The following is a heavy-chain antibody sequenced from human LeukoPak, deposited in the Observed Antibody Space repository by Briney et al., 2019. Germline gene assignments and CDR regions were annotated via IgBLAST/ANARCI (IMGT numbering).Heavy chain of an antibody. CDR2: IRNKANGGTT. J-gene: IGHJ3*02. D-gene: IGHD3-22*01. CDR3: SRFYSSGWARGAFDI. CDR1: GFTFSDYA. Sequence: PGRSLRLSCTTSGFTFSDYAVSWARQAPGKGLEWIGFIRNKANGGTTEYAASVKGGFTISRDDSKSIAHLQMSSLKTEDTAVYYCSRFYSSGWARGAFDIWGQGTMVTVSS. V-gene: IGHV3-49*04.